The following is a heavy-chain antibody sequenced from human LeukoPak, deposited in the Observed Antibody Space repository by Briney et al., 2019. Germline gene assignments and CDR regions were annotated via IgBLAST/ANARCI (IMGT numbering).Heavy chain of an antibody. CDR2: IYYSGST. J-gene: IGHJ4*02. D-gene: IGHD6-6*01. V-gene: IGHV4-59*01. CDR3: ARLITSRRRMDY. Sequence: PSETLSLTCTVSGGSISSYYWSWIRQPPGKGLEWIGYIYYSGSTNYNPSLKSRVTISVDTSKNQFSLKLSSMTAADTAVYYCARLITSRRRMDYWGQGALVTVSS. CDR1: GGSISSYY.